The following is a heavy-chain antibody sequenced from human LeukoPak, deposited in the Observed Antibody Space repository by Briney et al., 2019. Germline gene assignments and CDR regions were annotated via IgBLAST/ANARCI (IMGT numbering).Heavy chain of an antibody. CDR2: IYDRGST. V-gene: IGHV4-39*01. Sequence: SETLSLTCTVSGGSIRSGYYYWGWIRQPPGKGLEWIGSIYDRGSTYYNPSPTSRVTISLDPYKTQFSLKLSSVTAADTAVYYCASVYDRSGYYPFWGQGTLVTVSS. CDR3: ASVYDRSGYYPF. J-gene: IGHJ4*02. D-gene: IGHD3-22*01. CDR1: GGSIRSGYYY.